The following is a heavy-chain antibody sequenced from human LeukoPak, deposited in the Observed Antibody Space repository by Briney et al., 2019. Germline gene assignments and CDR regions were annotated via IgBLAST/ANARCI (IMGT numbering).Heavy chain of an antibody. CDR2: INHSGST. D-gene: IGHD3-3*01. Sequence: SETLSLTCAVYGGSFSGYYWSWIRQPPGKGLEWIGEINHSGSTNYNPSLKGRVTISVDTSKNQFSLKLSSVTAADTAVYYCARAVYSTHYDFWSGTRDYWGQGTLVTVSS. V-gene: IGHV4-34*01. CDR3: ARAVYSTHYDFWSGTRDY. J-gene: IGHJ4*02. CDR1: GGSFSGYY.